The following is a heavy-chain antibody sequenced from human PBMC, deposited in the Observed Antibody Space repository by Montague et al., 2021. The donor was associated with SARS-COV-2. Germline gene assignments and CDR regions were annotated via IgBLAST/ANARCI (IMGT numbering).Heavy chain of an antibody. CDR3: ARDHGQWFGELWGHGLDV. CDR1: SGSISTGHH. D-gene: IGHD3-10*01. J-gene: IGHJ6*02. CDR2: IYYSGST. V-gene: IGHV4-31*03. Sequence: TLSLTCSVSSGSISTGHHWSWIRHHPMKGLEWIGYIYYSGSTYYNPSFKGRVTISIDTATNQFSLELTSMTAADTAVYYYARDHGQWFGELWGHGLDVWGQGTTVIVSS.